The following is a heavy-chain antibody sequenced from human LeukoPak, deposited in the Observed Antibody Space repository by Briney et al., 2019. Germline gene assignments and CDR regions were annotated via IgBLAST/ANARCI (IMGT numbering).Heavy chain of an antibody. J-gene: IGHJ6*02. CDR1: GGSISSSSYY. CDR3: ARALGDPAGYYYYGLNV. CDR2: IYYSGST. V-gene: IGHV4-39*07. D-gene: IGHD3-16*01. Sequence: SETLSLACTVSGGSISSSSYYWGRIRQPPGKGVEWIGSIYYSGSTYYNPSLKSRVTISVDTSKNQFSLKLSSVTAADTAVYYCARALGDPAGYYYYGLNVWGQGTTVTVSS.